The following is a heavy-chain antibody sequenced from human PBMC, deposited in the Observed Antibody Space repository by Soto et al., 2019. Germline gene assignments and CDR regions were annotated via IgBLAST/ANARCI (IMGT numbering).Heavy chain of an antibody. CDR1: GGSVSSGSYY. Sequence: QVQLQESGPGLVKPSETLSLTSTVSGGSVSSGSYYWSWIRQPPGKGLEGIGYIYYSGSTNYNPSLKRRVTISVDTSKNQFSLKLSSVTAADTAVYYCASSTVDYSNFVDYWGQGTLVTVSS. D-gene: IGHD4-4*01. CDR3: ASSTVDYSNFVDY. J-gene: IGHJ4*02. CDR2: IYYSGST. V-gene: IGHV4-61*01.